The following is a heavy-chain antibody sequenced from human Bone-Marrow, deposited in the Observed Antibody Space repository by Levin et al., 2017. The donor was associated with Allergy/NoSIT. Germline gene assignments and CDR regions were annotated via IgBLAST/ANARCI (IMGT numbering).Heavy chain of an antibody. Sequence: QTGGSLRLSCAASGFTFSSYDMHWVRQATGKGLEWVSAIGTAGDTYYPGSVKGRFTISRENAKNSLYLQMNSLRAGDTAVYYCARRRVFMITFGGVIVDFDYWGQGTLVTVSS. CDR1: GFTFSSYD. CDR3: ARRRVFMITFGGVIVDFDY. J-gene: IGHJ4*02. D-gene: IGHD3-16*02. CDR2: IGTAGDT. V-gene: IGHV3-13*04.